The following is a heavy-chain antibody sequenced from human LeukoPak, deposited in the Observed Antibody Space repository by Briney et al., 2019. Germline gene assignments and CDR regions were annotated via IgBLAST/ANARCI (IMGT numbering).Heavy chain of an antibody. J-gene: IGHJ3*02. CDR1: GYTFTSYG. CDR2: ISAYNGNT. D-gene: IGHD3-22*01. Sequence: GASVKVSCKASGYTFTSYGISWVRQASGQVLEWMGWISAYNGNTNYAQKLQGRVTMTTDTSTSTAYMEMRSLRSDDTAVYYCARGFTYYYDPDGAFDIWGQGTMVTVSS. V-gene: IGHV1-18*01. CDR3: ARGFTYYYDPDGAFDI.